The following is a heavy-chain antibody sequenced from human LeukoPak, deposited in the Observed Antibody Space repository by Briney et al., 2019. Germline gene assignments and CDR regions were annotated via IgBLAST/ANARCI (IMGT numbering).Heavy chain of an antibody. CDR2: IIPILGIA. D-gene: IGHD3-16*01. CDR3: AREEGDFDY. CDR1: GYTFTGYY. V-gene: IGHV1-69*04. J-gene: IGHJ4*02. Sequence: SVKVSCKASGYTFTGYYMHWVRQAPGQGLEWMGRIIPILGIANYAQKFQGRVTITADKSTSTAYMELSSLRSEDTAVYYCAREEGDFDYWGQGTLVTVSS.